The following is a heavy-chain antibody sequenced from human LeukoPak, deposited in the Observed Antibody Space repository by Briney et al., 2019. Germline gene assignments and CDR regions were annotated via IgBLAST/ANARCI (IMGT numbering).Heavy chain of an antibody. CDR3: ACLATTAFDY. V-gene: IGHV4-30-4*01. D-gene: IGHD4-17*01. Sequence: ASETLSLTCTVSGVSISSGDYYWSWLRQPPGQGLEWIGYIYYSGSTYYNPSLKSRVTISVDTSKNQFSLKLSSVTAADTAVYYCACLATTAFDYWGQGTLVTVSS. J-gene: IGHJ4*02. CDR1: GVSISSGDYY. CDR2: IYYSGST.